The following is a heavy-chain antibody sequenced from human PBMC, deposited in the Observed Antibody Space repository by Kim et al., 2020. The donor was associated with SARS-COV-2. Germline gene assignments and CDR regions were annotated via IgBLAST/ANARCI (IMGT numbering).Heavy chain of an antibody. Sequence: SVKVSCKASGGTFTSYAISWVRQAPGQVLEWMGGIIPIFGTANYAQKFQGRVTISADESTNTAYMELSSLRSDDTAVYYCAKAGAAAGTPSSFDYWGQGTLVTVSS. D-gene: IGHD6-25*01. J-gene: IGHJ4*02. V-gene: IGHV1-69*13. CDR1: GGTFTSYA. CDR2: IIPIFGTA. CDR3: AKAGAAAGTPSSFDY.